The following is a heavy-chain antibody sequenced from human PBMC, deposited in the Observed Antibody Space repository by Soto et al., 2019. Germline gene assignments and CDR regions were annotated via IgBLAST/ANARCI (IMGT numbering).Heavy chain of an antibody. D-gene: IGHD1-26*01. Sequence: GSLRLSCAASGFTFSSYGMHWVRQAPGKGLEWVAVIWYDGSNKYYADSVKGRFTISRDNSKNTLYLQMNSLRAEDTAVYYCARDVGYSGRYGMDVWGQGTTVTVSS. J-gene: IGHJ6*02. CDR1: GFTFSSYG. CDR3: ARDVGYSGRYGMDV. CDR2: IWYDGSNK. V-gene: IGHV3-33*01.